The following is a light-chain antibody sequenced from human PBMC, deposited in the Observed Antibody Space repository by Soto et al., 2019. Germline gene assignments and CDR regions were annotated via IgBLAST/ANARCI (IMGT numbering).Light chain of an antibody. Sequence: DIQMTQSPSTLSASVGDRVTVTCRASQSISTWLAWYQQKPGKAPKLLIFDASSLDSGVPSRFSGSGSGTEFTLTISSLQPDDFATYYCQQYNSYSSTFXQGTKVDIK. CDR2: DAS. V-gene: IGKV1-5*01. CDR1: QSISTW. J-gene: IGKJ1*01. CDR3: QQYNSYSST.